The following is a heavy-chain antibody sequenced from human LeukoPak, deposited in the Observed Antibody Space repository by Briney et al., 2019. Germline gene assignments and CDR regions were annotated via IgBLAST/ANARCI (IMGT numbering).Heavy chain of an antibody. CDR2: LYTGGRT. D-gene: IGHD6-19*01. J-gene: IGHJ1*01. Sequence: PGGSLRLSCAASGFSVSRNLMSWVRQAPGKGLEWVSLLYTGGRTYYADSVKGRFTISRDNSKNTLYLQMNSLRAEDTALYYCARVSGWPAGPAEYFQDWGQGTLVTV. V-gene: IGHV3-66*01. CDR1: GFSVSRNL. CDR3: ARVSGWPAGPAEYFQD.